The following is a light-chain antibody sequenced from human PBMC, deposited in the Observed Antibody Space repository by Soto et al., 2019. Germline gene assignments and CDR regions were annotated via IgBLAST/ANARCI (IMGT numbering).Light chain of an antibody. Sequence: IQLTQSPSSLSASVGDRVTVTCRASQGISSYLAWYQQKPGKAPQLLIYAASTLRSGVPSRFSGSGSGTDFTLTISSLQPEDFGTYYCQQPNTYPTTFGQGTRLEIK. J-gene: IGKJ5*01. V-gene: IGKV1-9*01. CDR1: QGISSY. CDR3: QQPNTYPTT. CDR2: AAS.